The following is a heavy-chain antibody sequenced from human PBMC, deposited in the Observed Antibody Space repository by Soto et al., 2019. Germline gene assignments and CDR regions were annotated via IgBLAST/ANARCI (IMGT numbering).Heavy chain of an antibody. J-gene: IGHJ4*02. V-gene: IGHV3-23*01. CDR3: AKGLQDSSGYYSRGYFDY. D-gene: IGHD3-22*01. CDR2: ISGSGGST. Sequence: HPGGSLRLSCAASGFTFSSYAMSWVRQAPGKGLEWVSAISGSGGSTYYADSVKGRFTISRDNSKNTLYLQMNSLRAEDTAVYYCAKGLQDSSGYYSRGYFDYWGQGTLVTVSS. CDR1: GFTFSSYA.